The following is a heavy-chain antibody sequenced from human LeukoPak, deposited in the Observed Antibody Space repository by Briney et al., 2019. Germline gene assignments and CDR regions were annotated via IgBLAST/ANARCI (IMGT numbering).Heavy chain of an antibody. CDR2: IRYDGSNK. D-gene: IGHD6-19*01. J-gene: IGHJ5*02. CDR3: AKLASGWYDEGGNWFDP. V-gene: IGHV3-30*02. Sequence: GSLRLSCAASGFTFSSYGMHWVRQAPGKGLEWVAFIRYDGSNKYYADSVKGRFTISRDNSKNTLYLQMNSLRAEDTAVYYCAKLASGWYDEGGNWFDPWGQGTLVTVSS. CDR1: GFTFSSYG.